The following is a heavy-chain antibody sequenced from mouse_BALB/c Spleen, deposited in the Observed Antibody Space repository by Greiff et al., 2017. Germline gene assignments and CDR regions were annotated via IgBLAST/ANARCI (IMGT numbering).Heavy chain of an antibody. CDR2: ICPGDGDI. V-gene: IGHV1-80*01. D-gene: IGHD1-1*02. J-gene: IGHJ2*01. CDR1: GYAFSSYW. Sequence: VQVQQSGAGLVRPGCSGKISCEASGYAFSSYWMNWVQQGPGQGLEWIGQICPGDGDINYDGKLKGKATLTADKSSSTPYLQLSSLTSEDSAVYFCARVDYGHLFDYWGQGTTVTVSA. CDR3: ARVDYGHLFDY.